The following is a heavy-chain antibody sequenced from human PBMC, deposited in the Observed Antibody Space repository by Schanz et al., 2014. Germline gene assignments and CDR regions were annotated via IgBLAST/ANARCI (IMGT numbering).Heavy chain of an antibody. D-gene: IGHD4-17*01. CDR2: INWNSRTI. J-gene: IGHJ4*02. V-gene: IGHV3-43*01. CDR1: GFTFDDYT. Sequence: EVQLVESGGVVVQPGGSLRLSCAASGFTFDDYTMHWVRQAPGKGLDWVSLINWNSRTISYSDSVKGRFTISRDNSKNSLFLQMNSLRSEDTALYFCAASGYGDYGGLNSWGQGTLVTVSS. CDR3: AASGYGDYGGLNS.